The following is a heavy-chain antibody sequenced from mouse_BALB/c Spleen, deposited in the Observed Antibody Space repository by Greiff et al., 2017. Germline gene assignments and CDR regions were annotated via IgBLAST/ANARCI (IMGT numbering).Heavy chain of an antibody. Sequence: VQLQQSGAELAKPGASVKMSCKASGYTFTSYWMHWVKQRPGQGLEWIGYINPSTGYTEYNQKFKDKATLTADKSSSTAYMQLSSLTSEDSAVYSCARGGLRGAWFAYWGQGTLVTVSA. D-gene: IGHD3-1*01. CDR2: INPSTGYT. CDR1: GYTFTSYW. CDR3: ARGGLRGAWFAY. V-gene: IGHV1-7*01. J-gene: IGHJ3*01.